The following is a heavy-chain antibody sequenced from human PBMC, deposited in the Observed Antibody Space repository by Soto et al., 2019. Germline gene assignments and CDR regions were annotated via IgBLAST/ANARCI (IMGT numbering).Heavy chain of an antibody. D-gene: IGHD3-22*01. CDR2: ISSDGRNR. CDR3: AGHFYDGSGYYYPFEY. V-gene: IGHV3-30*04. CDR1: GFTFSRYA. Sequence: QVQLVESGGGVVPPGRSLRLSCAASGFTFSRYAMYWVRQAPGKGLEWVAVISSDGRNRDYAGSVKGRFTISRDNSKDTLYLQMNSLRTEDTAAFYCAGHFYDGSGYYYPFEYWGQGTLVTVSS. J-gene: IGHJ4*02.